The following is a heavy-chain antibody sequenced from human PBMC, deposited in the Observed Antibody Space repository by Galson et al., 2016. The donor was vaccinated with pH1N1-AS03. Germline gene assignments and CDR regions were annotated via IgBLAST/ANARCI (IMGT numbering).Heavy chain of an antibody. Sequence: ETLSLTCTVSNGSISDHYWTWIRQPPGKGLEWVANINQDGSAVHYVDSVKGRFTISRDNAKNSLSLQMNSLRDEDTAVYYCTRGGYSSTWYWVYWGQGTLVTVSS. CDR1: NGSISDHY. J-gene: IGHJ4*02. CDR2: INQDGSAV. V-gene: IGHV3-7*03. CDR3: TRGGYSSTWYWVY. D-gene: IGHD6-13*01.